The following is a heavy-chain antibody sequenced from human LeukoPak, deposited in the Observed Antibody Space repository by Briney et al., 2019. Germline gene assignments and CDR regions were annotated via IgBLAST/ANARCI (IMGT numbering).Heavy chain of an antibody. J-gene: IGHJ4*02. CDR2: ISSSSSYI. D-gene: IGHD6-19*01. CDR1: GFTFSSYS. CDR3: ARGDSSGWRVLDY. Sequence: GGSLRLSCAASGFTFSSYSMNWVRQAPGKGLEWVSSISSSSSYIYYAVSVKGRFTISRDNAKNSLYLQMNSLRAEDTAVYYCARGDSSGWRVLDYWGQGTLVTVSS. V-gene: IGHV3-21*01.